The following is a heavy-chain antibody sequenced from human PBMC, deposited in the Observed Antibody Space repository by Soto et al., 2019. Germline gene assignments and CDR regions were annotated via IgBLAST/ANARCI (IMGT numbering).Heavy chain of an antibody. J-gene: IGHJ4*02. D-gene: IGHD6-13*01. CDR1: GFTVSSNY. CDR3: ASLKRIAAAGRIGY. V-gene: IGHV3-66*01. CDR2: IYSGGST. Sequence: EVQLVESGGGLVQPGGSLRLSCAASGFTVSSNYMSWVRQAPGKGLEWVSVIYSGGSTDYADSVKGRFTISRDNSKNMLSLPSNSLPAAETCVYYCASLKRIAAAGRIGYWGQGTLVTVSS.